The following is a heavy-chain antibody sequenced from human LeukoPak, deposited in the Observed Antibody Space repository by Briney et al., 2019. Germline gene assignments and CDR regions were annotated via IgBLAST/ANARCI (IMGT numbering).Heavy chain of an antibody. Sequence: ASVKVFCRASGYTFTGQYIHWVRQAPGQGPEWMGWINPNTGGTNYAQKFQGRVTMTRDTAISTAYMELNRLTSDDTAVYFCASYPRYTSSPPFDYWGQGTLVTVSS. CDR2: INPNTGGT. CDR3: ASYPRYTSSPPFDY. D-gene: IGHD1-1*01. J-gene: IGHJ4*02. CDR1: GYTFTGQY. V-gene: IGHV1-2*02.